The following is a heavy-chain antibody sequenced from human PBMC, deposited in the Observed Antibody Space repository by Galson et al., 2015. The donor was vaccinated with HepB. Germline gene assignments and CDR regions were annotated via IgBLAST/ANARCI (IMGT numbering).Heavy chain of an antibody. CDR1: GFTFSSYW. J-gene: IGHJ4*02. CDR3: ARDAHSGQGSDY. V-gene: IGHV3-7*01. D-gene: IGHD2-21*01. Sequence: SVRLSCAASGFTFSSYWMSWVRQAPGKGLEWVANINEDGSVKKYVDSEKGRCTISRDNARNSLYLQMNSLRVEDTAVYYCARDAHSGQGSDYWGQGTLVTVSS. CDR2: INEDGSVK.